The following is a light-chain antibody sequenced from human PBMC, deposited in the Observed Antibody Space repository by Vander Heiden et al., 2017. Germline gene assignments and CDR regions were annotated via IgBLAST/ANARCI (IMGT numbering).Light chain of an antibody. CDR1: SSDVGGYSY. V-gene: IGLV2-8*01. CDR3: TSYTGSNTVL. CDR2: DVT. J-gene: IGLJ2*01. Sequence: QSALTQPPSASGSPGQSVTISCTGTSSDVGGYSYVSWYQQHPGKAPRLIIYDVTKRPSGVPERFSGSKSGNTASLTVSGLQAEDEADYYCTSYTGSNTVLFGGGTRLTVL.